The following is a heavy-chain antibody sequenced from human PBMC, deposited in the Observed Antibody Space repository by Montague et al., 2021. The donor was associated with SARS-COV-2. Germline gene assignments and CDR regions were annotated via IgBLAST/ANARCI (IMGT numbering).Heavy chain of an antibody. Sequence: SETLSLTCSVSGGSIGSYYWSWLRQPPGKGLEWIGHIHYSGGNTYSPSFKSRVTISIDTPKNQFSPKLSSVTAADTAVYYCARNLDPSGTYYLPYWGQGTLVTVSS. CDR2: IHYSGGN. D-gene: IGHD3-10*01. CDR1: GGSIGSYY. V-gene: IGHV4-59*01. J-gene: IGHJ4*02. CDR3: ARNLDPSGTYYLPY.